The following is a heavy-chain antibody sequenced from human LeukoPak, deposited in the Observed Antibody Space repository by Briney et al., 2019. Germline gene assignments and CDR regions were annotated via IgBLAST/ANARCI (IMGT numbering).Heavy chain of an antibody. CDR3: ATTPERGSFYFDY. V-gene: IGHV3-21*01. CDR2: ISGSSRYI. Sequence: PGGSLRLSCTASGFTFSDYTLTWVRQAPGKGLDWVSSISGSSRYIYYADSVKGRFTISRDNAKNSLYLQMNSLRAEDTAVYYCATTPERGSFYFDYWGQGTLVTVSS. CDR1: GFTFSDYT. J-gene: IGHJ4*02. D-gene: IGHD1-26*01.